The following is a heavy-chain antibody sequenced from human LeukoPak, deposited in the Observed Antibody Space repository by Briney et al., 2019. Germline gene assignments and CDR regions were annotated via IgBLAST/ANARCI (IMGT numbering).Heavy chain of an antibody. V-gene: IGHV3-9*01. D-gene: IGHD4-17*01. Sequence: GGSLTLSCAASGFTFDNYAMHWVRQAPGKGLEWVSGISTNSGSIGYADSVKGRFTISRDNAKNSMYLQMNSLTAEDTALYYCVKARPGDYVFDPWGQGTLVTVSS. CDR3: VKARPGDYVFDP. CDR2: ISTNSGSI. CDR1: GFTFDNYA. J-gene: IGHJ5*02.